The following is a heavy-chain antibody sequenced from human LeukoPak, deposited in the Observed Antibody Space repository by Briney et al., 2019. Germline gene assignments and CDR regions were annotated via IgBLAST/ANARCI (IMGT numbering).Heavy chain of an antibody. CDR2: INPTGTGT. J-gene: IGHJ4*02. V-gene: IGHV1-46*01. CDR1: GYTFTNYY. D-gene: IGHD2-8*02. CDR3: AREESGGYFDY. Sequence: ASVKVSCKASGYTFTNYYMHWVRQTPGQGLEWMGLINPTGTGTNYAQKFRGRVTLTRDTSTTTVYMELSSLRSEDTAVYYCAREESGGYFDYWGQGTLVTVSS.